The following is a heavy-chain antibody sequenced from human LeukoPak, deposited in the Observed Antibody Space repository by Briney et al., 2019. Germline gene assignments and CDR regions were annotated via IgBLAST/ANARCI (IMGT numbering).Heavy chain of an antibody. CDR2: ISGDGGST. Sequence: PGGALRLSCAASGFTFVDYAMHWVRDAPGRGLEWVSLISGDGGSTYYADSVKGRFTISRDNSKNSLYLQMSSLRTEDTALYYCAKDIAGTGWGQGTLVTVSS. V-gene: IGHV3-43*02. CDR3: AKDIAGTG. J-gene: IGHJ4*02. D-gene: IGHD1-1*01. CDR1: GFTFVDYA.